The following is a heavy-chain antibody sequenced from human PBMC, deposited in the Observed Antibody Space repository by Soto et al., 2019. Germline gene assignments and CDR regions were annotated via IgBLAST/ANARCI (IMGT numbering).Heavy chain of an antibody. CDR3: ARVSYGGNAYYDH. V-gene: IGHV3-21*01. Sequence: PGGFPRLFCSTSGFPFRRHSMNWVRPAPGKGLEWVSSINSSSSYIYYADSVKGRFTISRDNDKNSLYLKMNSLRAEDTAVYYCARVSYGGNAYYDHWGQGTLVTVSS. CDR2: INSSSSYI. CDR1: GFPFRRHS. J-gene: IGHJ4*02. D-gene: IGHD4-17*01.